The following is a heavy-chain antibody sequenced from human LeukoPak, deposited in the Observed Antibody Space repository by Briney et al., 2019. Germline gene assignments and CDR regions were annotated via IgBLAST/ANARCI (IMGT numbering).Heavy chain of an antibody. V-gene: IGHV1-18*01. CDR3: ARVGGAMHYYFDL. CDR1: GYTFINSR. J-gene: IGHJ4*02. CDR2: ISAYYGKT. Sequence: ASVMVSCKSSGYTFINSRITWVRQAPGQGVERIGWISAYYGKTYSVDNFEGRVAITRDTSTSTAYMELRSLISDDTAIYYCARVGGAMHYYFDLWGQGTLVTVS. D-gene: IGHD3-10*01.